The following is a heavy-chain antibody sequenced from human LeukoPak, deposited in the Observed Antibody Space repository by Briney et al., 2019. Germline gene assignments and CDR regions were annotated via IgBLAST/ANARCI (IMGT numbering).Heavy chain of an antibody. V-gene: IGHV4-34*01. CDR2: INHSGST. Sequence: PSETLSLTCAVYGGSFSGYYWSWIRQPPGKGLEWIGEINHSGSTNYNPSLKSRVTISVDTSKNQFSLKLSSVTAADTAAYYCAIYRYGDYGGDYWGQGTLVTVSS. CDR3: AIYRYGDYGGDY. CDR1: GGSFSGYY. J-gene: IGHJ4*02. D-gene: IGHD4-17*01.